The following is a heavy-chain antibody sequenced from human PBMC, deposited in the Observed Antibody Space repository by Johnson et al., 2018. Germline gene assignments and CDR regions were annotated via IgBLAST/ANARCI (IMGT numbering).Heavy chain of an antibody. CDR3: VRDRGIQRGGKWYVTFDI. CDR1: GFSFSDHW. Sequence: EVQLVESGGGLVQPGGSLRLSCAASGFSFSDHWMNWVRQAPGKGLEWVALVKQDGTDKDYLDSVKGRFSISRDNVKNLLYMQMNGLRGEDTAVYYCVRDRGIQRGGKWYVTFDIWGQGTRVIVSS. CDR2: VKQDGTDK. D-gene: IGHD2-15*01. V-gene: IGHV3-7*01. J-gene: IGHJ3*02.